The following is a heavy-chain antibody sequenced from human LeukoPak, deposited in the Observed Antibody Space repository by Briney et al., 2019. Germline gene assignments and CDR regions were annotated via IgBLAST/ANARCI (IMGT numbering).Heavy chain of an antibody. Sequence: PVGSLRLSRAPSGFTFDVYAMHWVRQSPGKGREGVSGMRLNSGSIGYADSVKGRFTISRDNAKNSLYLQMNSLRSEDTALYYCAKDNYGGLGNNIWGQGTMVTVSS. CDR3: AKDNYGGLGNNI. CDR2: MRLNSGSI. CDR1: GFTFDVYA. V-gene: IGHV3-9*01. J-gene: IGHJ3*02. D-gene: IGHD2-21*01.